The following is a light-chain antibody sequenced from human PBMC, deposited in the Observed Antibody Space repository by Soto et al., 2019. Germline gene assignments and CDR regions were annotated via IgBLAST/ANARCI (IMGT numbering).Light chain of an antibody. CDR3: MQALQTTPD. J-gene: IGKJ4*01. Sequence: DIVMTQSPLSLPVTPGEPASISCRSSQSLLHSNGYNYLDWYLQKPGQSPQLLIYLGSNRASGVTDRFSGSGSGTDFTLKISRVEAEDVEIYYCMQALQTTPDFGGGTKVEIK. CDR2: LGS. V-gene: IGKV2-28*01. CDR1: QSLLHSNGYNY.